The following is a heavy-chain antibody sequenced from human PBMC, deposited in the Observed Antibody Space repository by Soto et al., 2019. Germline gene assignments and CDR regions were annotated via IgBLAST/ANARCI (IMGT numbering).Heavy chain of an antibody. CDR1: GFSVSSNY. V-gene: IGHV3-53*01. CDR2: LYSGGTT. Sequence: LRLSCPASGFSVSSNYMTWVRHTPGKGLEWVSILYSGGTTYYADSVKGRFTISSDNSKNTLYLQMNSLRAEDTAVYYCAKALHFDWLWAPWGQGTLVTVSS. D-gene: IGHD3-9*01. J-gene: IGHJ5*02. CDR3: AKALHFDWLWAP.